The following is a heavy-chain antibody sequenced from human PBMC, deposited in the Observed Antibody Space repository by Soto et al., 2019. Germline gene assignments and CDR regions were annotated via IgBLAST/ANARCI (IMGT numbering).Heavy chain of an antibody. CDR1: GVTVSSYA. J-gene: IGHJ4*02. D-gene: IGHD6-13*01. V-gene: IGHV3-23*01. CDR3: AIRMYSTRWYYLDY. CDR2: ISAST. Sequence: EIQLLESGGGLVQAGASLRLSCAASGVTVSSYALNWVRQAPGKGLEWVSGISASTYYADSVKGRFTISRDTSNNTLYLQMNSLRAEDTAIYFCAIRMYSTRWYYLDYWGQGTLVTVSS.